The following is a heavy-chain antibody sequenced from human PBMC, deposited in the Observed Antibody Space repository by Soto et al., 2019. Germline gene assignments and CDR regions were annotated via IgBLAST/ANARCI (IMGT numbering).Heavy chain of an antibody. V-gene: IGHV4-59*01. CDR3: ARFRRNYFDY. Sequence: SETLSLTCTVSGDSMSGFYWSRIRQTPGKGLEWIGYINYVGRTFYYSPSLQSRVTISLDSSKNQFSLILSSVTAADTAVYFCARFRRNYFDYWGQGTQVTVS. CDR1: GDSMSGFY. CDR2: INYVGRTF. D-gene: IGHD3-10*01. J-gene: IGHJ4*02.